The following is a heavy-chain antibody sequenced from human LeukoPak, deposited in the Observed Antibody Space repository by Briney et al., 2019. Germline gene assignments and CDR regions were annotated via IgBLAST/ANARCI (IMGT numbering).Heavy chain of an antibody. V-gene: IGHV3-30*04. CDR3: ARDEIYGSGSGNWFDP. D-gene: IGHD3-10*01. CDR1: GFTFSSYA. J-gene: IGHJ5*02. CDR2: ISYDGSNK. Sequence: GGSLRLSCAAPGFTFSSYATHWVRQAPGKGLEWVAVISYDGSNKYYADSVKGRFTISRDNSKNTLYLQMNSLRAEDTAVYYCARDEIYGSGSGNWFDPWGQGTLVTVSS.